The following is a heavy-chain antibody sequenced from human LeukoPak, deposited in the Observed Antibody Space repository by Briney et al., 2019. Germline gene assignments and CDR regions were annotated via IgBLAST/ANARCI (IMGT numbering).Heavy chain of an antibody. CDR3: AYRRANQYCTTTSCPNWFDP. Sequence: SGPTLVNPTQTPTLTCTFSGFSLSTSGVGVGWIRQPPGKALEWLALIYWNDDKRYSPSLQSRLTITKDTSKNQVVLTVTNVDPVDTAIYYCAYRRANQYCTTTSCPNWFDPWGQGTLVTVSS. D-gene: IGHD2-2*01. CDR2: IYWNDDK. CDR1: GFSLSTSGVG. J-gene: IGHJ5*02. V-gene: IGHV2-5*01.